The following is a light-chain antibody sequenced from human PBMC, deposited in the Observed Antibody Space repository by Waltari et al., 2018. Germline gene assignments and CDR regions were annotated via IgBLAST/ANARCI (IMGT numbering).Light chain of an antibody. J-gene: IGKJ4*01. V-gene: IGKV1-5*03. CDR1: QSISTW. CDR3: QHYNNYPPT. CDR2: KAS. Sequence: DIQMTQSPSILSASVGDHVTITCRTSQSISTWLAWYQQKPGQAPKLLISKASILESGVPSRFSGSGSGTEFTLTINSLQPDDFATFYCQHYNNYPPTFGGGTKVEIK.